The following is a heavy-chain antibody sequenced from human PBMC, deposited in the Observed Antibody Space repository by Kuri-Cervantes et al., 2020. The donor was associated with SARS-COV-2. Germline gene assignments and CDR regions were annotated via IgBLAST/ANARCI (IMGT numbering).Heavy chain of an antibody. CDR3: AREFYVAVAGTDY. CDR1: GYTFTSYG. CDR2: ISAYNGNT. D-gene: IGHD6-19*01. J-gene: IGHJ4*02. Sequence: ASVKVSCKASGYTFTSYGISWVRQAPGQGLEWMGWISAYNGNTNYAQKLQGRVTMTRDTSISTAYMELSRLRSDDTAVYYCAREFYVAVAGTDYWGQGTLVTVSS. V-gene: IGHV1-18*04.